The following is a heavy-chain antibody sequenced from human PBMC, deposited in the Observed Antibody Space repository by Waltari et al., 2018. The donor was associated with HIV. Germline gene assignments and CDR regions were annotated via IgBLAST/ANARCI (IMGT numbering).Heavy chain of an antibody. CDR3: ARRGIQLWFYAFDI. D-gene: IGHD5-18*01. CDR1: GGSISSGSYY. V-gene: IGHV4-61*02. Sequence: QVQLQESGPGLVKPSQTLSLTCTVSGGSISSGSYYWRWIRQPAGKGLEWIGLIYTSGSTNYNPSLKSRVTISVDTSKNQFSLKLSSVTAADTAVYYCARRGIQLWFYAFDIWGQGTMVTVSS. CDR2: IYTSGST. J-gene: IGHJ3*02.